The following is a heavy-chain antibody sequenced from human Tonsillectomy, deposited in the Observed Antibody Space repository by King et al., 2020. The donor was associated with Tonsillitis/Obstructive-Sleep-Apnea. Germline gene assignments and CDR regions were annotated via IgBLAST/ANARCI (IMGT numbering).Heavy chain of an antibody. D-gene: IGHD1-14*01. Sequence: VQLVESGGGLVQPGGSLRLSCSASGFTFSSYAMHWVRQAPGKGLEYVSVISSNGGRTYYADSVKGRFTISRDNSKNTLDLKMSSLRVEDTAVYYCVSEPDSGMAVWGQGTTVTVSS. V-gene: IGHV3-64D*09. J-gene: IGHJ6*02. CDR3: VSEPDSGMAV. CDR1: GFTFSSYA. CDR2: ISSNGGRT.